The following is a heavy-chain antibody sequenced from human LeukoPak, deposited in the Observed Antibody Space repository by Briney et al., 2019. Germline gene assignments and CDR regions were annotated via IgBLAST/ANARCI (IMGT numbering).Heavy chain of an antibody. CDR2: ISGSGGST. V-gene: IGHV3-23*01. Sequence: GGSLRLSCAASGFTFSSYAMSWVRQAPGKGLEWVSGISGSGGSTYYADSVKGRFTVSRDNSKDTLYLQMNSLRAEDTAVYYCARASWGCSSTSCYQDYWGQGTLVTVSS. D-gene: IGHD2-2*01. CDR3: ARASWGCSSTSCYQDY. J-gene: IGHJ4*02. CDR1: GFTFSSYA.